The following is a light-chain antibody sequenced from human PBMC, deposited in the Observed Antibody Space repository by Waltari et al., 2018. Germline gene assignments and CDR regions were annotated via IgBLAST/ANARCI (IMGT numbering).Light chain of an antibody. CDR1: RSDIGSFNL. V-gene: IGLV2-23*02. Sequence: QSALTQPASVSGSPGQSITISCTGTRSDIGSFNLVSWYQQHPGKAPKLLIYEVDKRPSGVSDRFSGSKSGNTASLTISGLQAEDVTDYYCYSYAGASTYVFGTGTKVTVL. CDR2: EVD. CDR3: YSYAGASTYV. J-gene: IGLJ1*01.